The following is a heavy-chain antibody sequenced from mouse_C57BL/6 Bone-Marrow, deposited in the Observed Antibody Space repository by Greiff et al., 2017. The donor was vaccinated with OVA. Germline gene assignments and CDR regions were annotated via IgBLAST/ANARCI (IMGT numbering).Heavy chain of an antibody. CDR1: GYTFTSYD. D-gene: IGHD2-1*01. Sequence: QVHVKQSGPELVKPGASVKLSCKASGYTFTSYDINWVKQRPGQGLEWIGWIYPRDGSTKYNEKFKGKATLTVDTSSSTAYMELHSLTSEDSAVYFCAPLRLAYWGQGTLVTVSA. J-gene: IGHJ3*01. CDR3: APLRLAY. CDR2: IYPRDGST. V-gene: IGHV1-85*01.